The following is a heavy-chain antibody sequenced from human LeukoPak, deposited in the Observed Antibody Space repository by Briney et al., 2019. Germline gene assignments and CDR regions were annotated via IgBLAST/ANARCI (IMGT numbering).Heavy chain of an antibody. CDR3: ASGSSSSSSWRPYYYYYYMDV. Sequence: ASVKVSCKASGYTFTSYDINWVRQATGQGLEWMGWMNPNSGNTGYAQKFQGRVTMTRNTSISTAYMELSSLRSEDTAVYYCASGSSSSSSWRPYYYYYYMDVWGKGTTVTVSS. D-gene: IGHD6-6*01. CDR2: MNPNSGNT. J-gene: IGHJ6*03. CDR1: GYTFTSYD. V-gene: IGHV1-8*01.